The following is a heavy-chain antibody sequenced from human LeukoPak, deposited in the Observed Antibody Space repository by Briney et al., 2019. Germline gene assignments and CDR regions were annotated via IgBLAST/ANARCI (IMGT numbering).Heavy chain of an antibody. J-gene: IGHJ4*02. CDR1: GFTFSTYW. Sequence: GGSLRLSCAASGFTFSTYWMHWVRQAPGKGLEWVANINEAGSGKYYVDSVKGRFTISRDNAKNSLYLQMNSLRVEDTAIYYCASGRQLGYWGQGTLATVSA. CDR2: INEAGSGK. CDR3: ASGRQLGY. V-gene: IGHV3-7*01. D-gene: IGHD6-13*01.